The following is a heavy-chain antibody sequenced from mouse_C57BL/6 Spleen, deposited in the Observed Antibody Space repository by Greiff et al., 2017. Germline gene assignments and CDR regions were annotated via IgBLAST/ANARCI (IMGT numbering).Heavy chain of an antibody. CDR3: ARGRGAMDY. V-gene: IGHV1-18*01. J-gene: IGHJ4*01. CDR2: INPNNGGT. Sequence: EVMLVESGPELVKPGASVKIPCKASGYTFTDYNMDWVKQSHGKSLEWIGDINPNNGGTIYNQKFKGKATLTVDKSSSTAYMELRSLTSEDTAVYYCARGRGAMDYWGQGTSVTVSS. CDR1: GYTFTDYN. D-gene: IGHD3-3*01.